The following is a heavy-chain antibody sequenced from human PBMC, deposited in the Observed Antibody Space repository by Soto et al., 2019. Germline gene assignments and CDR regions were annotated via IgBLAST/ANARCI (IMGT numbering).Heavy chain of an antibody. CDR1: GFTFDDYT. V-gene: IGHV3-43*01. Sequence: GGSLRLSCAASGFTFDDYTMHWVRQAPGKGLEWVSLISWDGGSTYYADSVKGRFTISRDNSKNSLYLQMNSLRTEDTALYYCAKAFYRESRYGPQSHFVTFDYWGQGTLVTVSS. CDR3: AKAFYRESRYGPQSHFVTFDY. CDR2: ISWDGGST. J-gene: IGHJ4*02. D-gene: IGHD1-20*01.